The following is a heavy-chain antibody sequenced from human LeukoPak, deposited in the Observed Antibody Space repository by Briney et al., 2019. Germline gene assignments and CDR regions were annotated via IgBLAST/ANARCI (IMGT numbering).Heavy chain of an antibody. D-gene: IGHD4-17*01. CDR2: INPNSGGT. CDR3: ARGDDYGDYWGLY. Sequence: ASVKVSCKASGYTFTGYYIHWVRQAPGQGLEWMGWINPNSGGTKYAQKFQGRVSVTRDTSISTVYMELSRLTYDDTAVYYCARGDDYGDYWGLYWGQGTLVTISS. V-gene: IGHV1-2*02. CDR1: GYTFTGYY. J-gene: IGHJ4*02.